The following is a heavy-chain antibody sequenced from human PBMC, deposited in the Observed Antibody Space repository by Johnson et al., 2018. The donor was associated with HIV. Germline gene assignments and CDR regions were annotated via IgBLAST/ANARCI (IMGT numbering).Heavy chain of an antibody. CDR2: ISYVGTNE. CDR1: GFTFTSYA. J-gene: IGHJ3*02. D-gene: IGHD3-10*01. Sequence: QVQLVESGGGVVQPGRSLRLSCAASGFTFTSYAMHWVRQAPGKGLEWVAVISYVGTNEYYADSVKGRFTISRDNSKNTRYLQMNSLTAEETAVYYCARDSPGEITMVQGVIGIWGQGTMVTVSS. CDR3: ARDSPGEITMVQGVIGI. V-gene: IGHV3-30*04.